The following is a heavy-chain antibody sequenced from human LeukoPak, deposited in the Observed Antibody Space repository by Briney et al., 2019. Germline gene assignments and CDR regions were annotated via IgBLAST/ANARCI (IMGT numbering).Heavy chain of an antibody. D-gene: IGHD6-6*01. CDR1: GYSFSSHW. CDR3: ARRGVAARTYYFDY. V-gene: IGHV5-51*01. CDR2: IYPDDSET. J-gene: IGHJ4*02. Sequence: GESLNISCKGSGYSFSSHWIGWVRHMRGKGLGWMGIIYPDDSETIYSPSFQGQVTISVDQSISTAYLHWSSLRASDTAIYYCARRGVAARTYYFDYWGQGTLVTVSS.